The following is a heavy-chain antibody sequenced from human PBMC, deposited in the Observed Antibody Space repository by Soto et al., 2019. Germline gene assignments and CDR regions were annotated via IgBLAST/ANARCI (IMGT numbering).Heavy chain of an antibody. CDR1: GGSPNSYY. CDR2: IYYSGGT. D-gene: IGHD3-16*01. J-gene: IGHJ4*02. CDR3: ASTWGSTNDY. V-gene: IGHV4-59*01. Sequence: PSETLFPTCVFSGGSPNSYYWSWVRQPPGKGLEWIGYIYYSGGTNYNPSLRSRVTISVDTSKNQFSPKLSSVTAADTAVYYSASTWGSTNDYWGGGTLVTVSS.